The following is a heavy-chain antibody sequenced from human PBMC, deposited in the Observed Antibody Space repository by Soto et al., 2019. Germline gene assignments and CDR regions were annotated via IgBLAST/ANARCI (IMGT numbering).Heavy chain of an antibody. CDR1: GFTFSSYW. CDR2: INSDGSST. Sequence: GGSLRLSCAASGFTFSSYWMHWVRQAPGKGLVWVSRINSDGSSTSYADSVKGRFTISRDNAKNTLYLQMNSLRAEDTAVYYCARDTRAASSSWYVSDGMDVWGQGTTVTVS. V-gene: IGHV3-74*01. CDR3: ARDTRAASSSWYVSDGMDV. D-gene: IGHD6-13*01. J-gene: IGHJ6*02.